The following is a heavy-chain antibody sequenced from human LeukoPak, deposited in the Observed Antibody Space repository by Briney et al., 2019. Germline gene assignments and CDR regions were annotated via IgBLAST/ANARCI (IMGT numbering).Heavy chain of an antibody. CDR1: GGSFSSSSYY. V-gene: IGHV4-39*01. D-gene: IGHD6-13*01. CDR3: ARWAYSSRPSDAFDI. J-gene: IGHJ3*02. Sequence: SETLSLTCTVSGGSFSSSSYYWGWLRQPPGKGLEWIGSIYYSGSTYYNPSLKSRVTISVDTSKNQFSLKLSSVTAADTAVYYCARWAYSSRPSDAFDIWGQGTMVTVSS. CDR2: IYYSGST.